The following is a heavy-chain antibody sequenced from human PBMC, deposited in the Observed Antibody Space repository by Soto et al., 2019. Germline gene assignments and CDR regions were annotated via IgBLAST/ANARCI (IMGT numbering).Heavy chain of an antibody. CDR1: GFTFTSYA. CDR2: ISNDGSNY. V-gene: IGHV3-30-3*01. J-gene: IGHJ6*02. Sequence: QVQLVESGGGVVQPGRSLRLSCAASGFTFTSYAMHWVRQAPGKGLEWVAVISNDGSNYYYADSVRGRFTISRDNTKNTLFLQMSSLRGEDSGVYXXXXXXXXXXXXYGMDVWGQGTTVTVSS. CDR3: XXXXXXXXXXYGMDV.